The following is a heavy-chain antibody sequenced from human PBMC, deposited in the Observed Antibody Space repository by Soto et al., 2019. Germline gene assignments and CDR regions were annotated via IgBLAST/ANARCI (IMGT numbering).Heavy chain of an antibody. Sequence: QVQLVQSGAEVKKPGASVKVSCKPSGYTFTSYDINWVRQAPGQGLEWMGWMNPNSGNTGNAQKFQGRVTMTRNTAISTAYMELSSLRSADTAVYYCAREHSSSWRFDYWGQGTLVTVSA. V-gene: IGHV1-8*01. CDR1: GYTFTSYD. J-gene: IGHJ4*02. D-gene: IGHD6-13*01. CDR2: MNPNSGNT. CDR3: AREHSSSWRFDY.